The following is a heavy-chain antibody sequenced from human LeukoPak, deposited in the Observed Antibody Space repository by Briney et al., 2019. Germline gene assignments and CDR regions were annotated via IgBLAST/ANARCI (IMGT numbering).Heavy chain of an antibody. D-gene: IGHD6-13*01. J-gene: IGHJ4*02. CDR3: ARRERAADGGTVTDY. CDR2: INESGGT. CDR1: GESLSGYY. Sequence: SETLSLTCAVYGESLSGYYWNWIRQPPGKGLEWIGEINESGGTNYNPSLTSRVTMSVDTSKNQFSLKLSSVTAADTAVYYCARRERAADGGTVTDYWGQGALVTVSS. V-gene: IGHV4-34*01.